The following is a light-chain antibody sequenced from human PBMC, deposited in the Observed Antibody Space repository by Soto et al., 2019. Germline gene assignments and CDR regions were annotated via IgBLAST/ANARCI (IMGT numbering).Light chain of an antibody. V-gene: IGLV2-14*01. CDR2: EVS. Sequence: QSVLTQPASVSGSPGQAITISFTGTSSDVGGYNYVSWYQQHPGKAPKLMIYEVSNRPSGVSNRFSGSKSGNTASLTISGLQAEDEADYYCSSYTSSRYVFGTGTKLTVL. CDR1: SSDVGGYNY. J-gene: IGLJ1*01. CDR3: SSYTSSRYV.